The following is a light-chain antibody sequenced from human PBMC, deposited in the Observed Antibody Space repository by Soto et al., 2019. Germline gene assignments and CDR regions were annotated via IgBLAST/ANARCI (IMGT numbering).Light chain of an antibody. J-gene: IGKJ1*01. Sequence: EIVMTQSPATLSVSPGERATLSCRASQSVSNNLAWYQKKPGQAPRLLIYGASTRATGIPARFSGSGSGTEFTLTISSLQSEDSAVYYCQQYKNWWTFGQGTKVEIK. CDR1: QSVSNN. CDR2: GAS. CDR3: QQYKNWWT. V-gene: IGKV3-15*01.